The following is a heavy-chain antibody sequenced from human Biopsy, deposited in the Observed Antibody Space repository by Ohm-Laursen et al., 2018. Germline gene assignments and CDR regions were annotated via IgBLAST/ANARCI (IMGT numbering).Heavy chain of an antibody. J-gene: IGHJ4*02. Sequence: GTLSLTCTVSGGSISDSTYHWGWIRQSPGKGLEWIGNIYYSGNTDYSPSLKSRVTISVDTSNNQFSLKLWSVTAADTAVYYCARQVDFWSGYVDYWGQGTLVTVSS. V-gene: IGHV4-39*01. CDR2: IYYSGNT. CDR3: ARQVDFWSGYVDY. D-gene: IGHD3-3*01. CDR1: GGSISDSTYH.